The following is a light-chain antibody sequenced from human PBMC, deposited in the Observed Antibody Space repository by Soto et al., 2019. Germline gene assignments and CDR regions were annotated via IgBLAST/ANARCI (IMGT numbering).Light chain of an antibody. CDR2: GAS. Sequence: EIVMTQSPATPSVSPGERATLSCRASQSVSSNLAWYQQKPGQAPRLLIYGASTRATGIPARFSGSGSGTEFTLTISSLQSEDFAVYYCQQYNSWPPGTFGQGTKLEIK. V-gene: IGKV3-15*01. CDR3: QQYNSWPPGT. J-gene: IGKJ2*02. CDR1: QSVSSN.